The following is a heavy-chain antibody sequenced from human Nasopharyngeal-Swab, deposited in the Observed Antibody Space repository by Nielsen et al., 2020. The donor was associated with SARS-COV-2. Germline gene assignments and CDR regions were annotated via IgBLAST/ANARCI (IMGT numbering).Heavy chain of an antibody. CDR3: AHSPSSSTVTTTWFDP. J-gene: IGHJ5*02. D-gene: IGHD4-17*01. Sequence: WIRHPPGKALEWLALIYWDDDKRYSPSLKSRLTITKDTSKNQVVLTMTNMDPVDTATYYCAHSPSSSTVTTTWFDPWGQGTLVTVSS. V-gene: IGHV2-5*02. CDR2: IYWDDDK.